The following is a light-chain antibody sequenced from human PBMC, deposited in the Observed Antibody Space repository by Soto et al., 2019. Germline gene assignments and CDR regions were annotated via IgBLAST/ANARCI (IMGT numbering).Light chain of an antibody. Sequence: QSALTQPASVSGSPGQSITISCTGTSSDVGNYNLVSWYQQHPGKAPKLMIYEVSKLPSGFSNRFSGSKSGNTASLTISGLQAEDESDYYCCSYAGSSTPLIFGTGTKVTVL. CDR3: CSYAGSSTPLI. CDR2: EVS. V-gene: IGLV2-23*02. CDR1: SSDVGNYNL. J-gene: IGLJ1*01.